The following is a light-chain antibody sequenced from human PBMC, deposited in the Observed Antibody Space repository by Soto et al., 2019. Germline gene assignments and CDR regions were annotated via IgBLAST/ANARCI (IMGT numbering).Light chain of an antibody. V-gene: IGLV1-51*02. J-gene: IGLJ1*01. CDR3: GSWDSSLRAL. CDR1: SSNVGSHG. Sequence: QSVLTQPPSVSAAPGQKVTISCSGNSSNVGSHGVSWFQQLPGKAPKLLIYEDSQRPSGIPERFSGSKSGTSATLGITGHQTGDEADYYCGSWDSSLRALFGTGTEVTVL. CDR2: EDS.